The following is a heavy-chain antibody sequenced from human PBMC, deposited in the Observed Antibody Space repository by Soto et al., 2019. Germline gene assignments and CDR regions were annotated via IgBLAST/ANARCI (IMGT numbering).Heavy chain of an antibody. D-gene: IGHD5-12*01. CDR2: ISSGGTTI. V-gene: IGHV3-48*02. CDR1: EFNLNSYA. CDR3: AKDIVATMNYYYGMDV. Sequence: PGGSLRLSCAASEFNLNSYAMNWVRQAPGKGLEWVSYISSGGTTIYYADSVKGRFTISRDNAKNSLYLQVNSLRDEDTAVYYCAKDIVATMNYYYGMDVWGQGTTVTVSS. J-gene: IGHJ6*02.